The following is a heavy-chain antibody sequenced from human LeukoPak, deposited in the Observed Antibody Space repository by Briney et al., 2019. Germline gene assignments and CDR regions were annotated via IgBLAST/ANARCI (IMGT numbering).Heavy chain of an antibody. Sequence: SETLSLTCTVSNGSINNYYWCWIRQSPGKGLEWIGEINHSGSTNYNPSLKSRVTISVDTSKTQFSLKLSSVTAADTAVYYCATRGYWGQGTLVTVSS. D-gene: IGHD3-10*01. CDR2: INHSGST. V-gene: IGHV4-34*01. CDR3: ATRGY. CDR1: NGSINNYY. J-gene: IGHJ4*02.